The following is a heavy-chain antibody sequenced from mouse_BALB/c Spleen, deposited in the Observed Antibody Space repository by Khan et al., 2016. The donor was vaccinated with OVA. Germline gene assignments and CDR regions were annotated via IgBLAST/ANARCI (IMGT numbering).Heavy chain of an antibody. V-gene: IGHV5-6*02. CDR1: GFTFSPYS. Sequence: EVMLVESGGDLVKSGGSLKLSCAASGFTFSPYSMSWVRQTPDKRLEWVATISSDGDYTYYPDSVKGRFNISRDNAKNTLYLQMSSLKSEDTAIYYCATSVTGSFAYWGQGTLVTVSA. CDR3: ATSVTGSFAY. D-gene: IGHD4-1*01. J-gene: IGHJ3*01. CDR2: ISSDGDYT.